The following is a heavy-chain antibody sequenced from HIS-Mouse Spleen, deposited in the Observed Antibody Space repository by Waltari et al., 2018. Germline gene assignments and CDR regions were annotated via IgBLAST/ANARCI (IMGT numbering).Heavy chain of an antibody. J-gene: IGHJ4*02. CDR3: ARDNRITGTDY. D-gene: IGHD1-20*01. CDR2: IYSGGST. Sequence: EVQLVESGGGLVQPGGSLRLSCAASGFTVSSNYMSWVRQAPGKGLEWVSVIYSGGSTYYADSVKGRFTISRDNTKNTLYLQMNSLRAEDTAVYYCARDNRITGTDYWGQGTLVTVSS. CDR1: GFTVSSNY. V-gene: IGHV3-66*01.